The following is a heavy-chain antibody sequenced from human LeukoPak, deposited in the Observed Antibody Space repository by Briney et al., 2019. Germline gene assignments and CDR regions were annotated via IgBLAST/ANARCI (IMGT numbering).Heavy chain of an antibody. J-gene: IGHJ4*02. Sequence: GGSLRLSCAASGFTFSSYAMSWVRQAPGKGLEWVSAISGSGGSTYYADSVKGRFTISRDNSKNTLYLQMNSLRAEDTAVYYCAKDQMVTFGGVIVYFDYWGQGTLVTVSS. CDR2: ISGSGGST. D-gene: IGHD3-16*02. CDR1: GFTFSSYA. V-gene: IGHV3-23*01. CDR3: AKDQMVTFGGVIVYFDY.